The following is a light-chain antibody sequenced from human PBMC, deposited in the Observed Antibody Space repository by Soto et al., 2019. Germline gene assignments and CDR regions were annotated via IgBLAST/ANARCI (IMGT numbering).Light chain of an antibody. CDR2: KTS. Sequence: DIQMTQSPSTLSASVGDRVTITCRASQSISSWLAWYQQKPGKAPNLLIYKTSNLESGVPSRFSGSGSGTEFSLTISSLQPDDFATYYCQQDNSYSEAFGQGTKV. CDR1: QSISSW. J-gene: IGKJ1*01. V-gene: IGKV1-5*03. CDR3: QQDNSYSEA.